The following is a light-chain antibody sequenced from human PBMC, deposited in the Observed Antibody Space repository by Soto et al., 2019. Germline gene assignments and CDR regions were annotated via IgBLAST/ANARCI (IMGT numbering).Light chain of an antibody. J-gene: IGLJ2*01. V-gene: IGLV6-57*01. CDR2: EDN. CDR1: SGSIASNY. Sequence: NFMLTQPHSVSASPGKTVTISCTRSSGSIASNYVQWYQRRPGSSPTTVIYEDNLRPSGVPDRFSGSIDSSSNSASLTISGLKTEDEADYYCQSYDSSNHVIFGGGTKVTVL. CDR3: QSYDSSNHVI.